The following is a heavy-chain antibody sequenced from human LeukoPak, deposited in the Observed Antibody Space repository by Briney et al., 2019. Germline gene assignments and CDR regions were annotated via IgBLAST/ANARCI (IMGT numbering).Heavy chain of an antibody. CDR2: LNGDGSSV. Sequence: GGSLRLSCAASGFIFSNYWMHWVPQAPGKGLVCVSRLNGDGSSVSYADSVKGRLIISRDNTKNTLYLQMDSLNAEDTAVYYWAKDRQQLANLDYWGQGTLVTVSS. D-gene: IGHD6-13*01. J-gene: IGHJ4*02. CDR3: AKDRQQLANLDY. V-gene: IGHV3-74*01. CDR1: GFIFSNYW.